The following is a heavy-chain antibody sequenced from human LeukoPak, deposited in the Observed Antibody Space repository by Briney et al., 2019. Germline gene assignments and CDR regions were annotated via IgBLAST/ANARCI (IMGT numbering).Heavy chain of an antibody. CDR1: GFTFSNYG. CDR3: ARSPPDTAMVLDY. D-gene: IGHD5-18*01. CDR2: IWYDGSNK. J-gene: IGHJ4*02. Sequence: GGSLRLSCAASGFTFSNYGMHWVRQAPGKGLEGVAVIWYDGSNKYYAESVKGRFTISRDNSKDTLYLQMNSLRAEDTAVYYCARSPPDTAMVLDYWGQGTLATVSS. V-gene: IGHV3-33*01.